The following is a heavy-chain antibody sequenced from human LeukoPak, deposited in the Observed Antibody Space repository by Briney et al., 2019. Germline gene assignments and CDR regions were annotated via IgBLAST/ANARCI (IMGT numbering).Heavy chain of an antibody. CDR2: INHSGST. CDR1: GGSFSGYY. J-gene: IGHJ1*01. V-gene: IGHV4-34*01. CDR3: ARPRIVGAPGHFQH. Sequence: SETLSLTCAVYGGSFSGYYWSWIRQPPGKGLEWIGEINHSGSTNYNPSLKSRVTISVDTSKNQFSLKLSSVTAADTAVYYCARPRIVGAPGHFQHWGQGTLVTVSS. D-gene: IGHD1-26*01.